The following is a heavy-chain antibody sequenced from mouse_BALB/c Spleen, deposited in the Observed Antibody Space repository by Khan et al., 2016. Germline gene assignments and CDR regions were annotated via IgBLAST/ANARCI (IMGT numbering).Heavy chain of an antibody. J-gene: IGHJ2*01. CDR2: ISYSGST. Sequence: EVQLQESGPGLVKPSQSLSLTCTVTDYSITSGYGWNWIRQFPGNKLEWMGYISYSGSTNYNPSLKSRISITRDTSKNQFVLQLNSVATEDTATYYCARTARIKYWGQGTTLTVSS. CDR1: DYSITSGYG. D-gene: IGHD1-2*01. V-gene: IGHV3-2*02. CDR3: ARTARIKY.